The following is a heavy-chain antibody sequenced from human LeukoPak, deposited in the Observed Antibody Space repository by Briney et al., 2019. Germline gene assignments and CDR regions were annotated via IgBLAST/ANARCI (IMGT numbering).Heavy chain of an antibody. J-gene: IGHJ5*02. CDR2: ISSSGSTI. CDR3: ARAERGSTSLFDP. V-gene: IGHV3-48*03. D-gene: IGHD2-2*01. Sequence: GGSLRLSCATSGFTFRTYWMSWVRQAPGKGLEWVSYISSSGSTIYYADSVKGRFTISRDNAKNSLYLQMNSLRAEDTAVYYCARAERGSTSLFDPWGQGTLVTASS. CDR1: GFTFRTYW.